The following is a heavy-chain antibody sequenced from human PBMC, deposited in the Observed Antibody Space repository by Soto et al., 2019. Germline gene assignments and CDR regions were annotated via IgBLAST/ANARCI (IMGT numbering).Heavy chain of an antibody. CDR3: ARDSREDPQVDYYGMDV. CDR2: IYYSGST. V-gene: IGHV4-30-4*01. Sequence: QVQLQESGPGLVKPSQTLSLTCTVSGGSISSGDYYWSWIRQPPGKGLEWIGYIYYSGSTYYNPSLKSRVTISVNTSKTQFSLKLSSVTAADTAVYYCARDSREDPQVDYYGMDVWGQGTTVTVSS. CDR1: GGSISSGDYY. J-gene: IGHJ6*02. D-gene: IGHD2-15*01.